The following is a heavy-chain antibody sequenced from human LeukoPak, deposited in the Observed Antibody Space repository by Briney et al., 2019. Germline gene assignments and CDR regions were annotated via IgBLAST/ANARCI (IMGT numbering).Heavy chain of an antibody. CDR2: IIPIFGTA. D-gene: IGHD5-24*01. Sequence: ASVKVSCKASGGTFSSYAISWVRQAPGQGLEWMGGIIPIFGTANYAQKFQGRVTITADESTSTAYMELSSLRSEDTAVYYCARERGARWLQQMSYWFDPWGQGTLVTVSS. V-gene: IGHV1-69*01. CDR3: ARERGARWLQQMSYWFDP. CDR1: GGTFSSYA. J-gene: IGHJ5*02.